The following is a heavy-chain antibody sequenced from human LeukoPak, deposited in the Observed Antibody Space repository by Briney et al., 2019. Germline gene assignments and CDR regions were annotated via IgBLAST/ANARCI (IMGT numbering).Heavy chain of an antibody. CDR3: ARARKTYYYGSGNIDY. V-gene: IGHV1-2*02. D-gene: IGHD3-10*01. J-gene: IGHJ4*02. CDR2: INPNSGGT. Sequence: ASVKVSCKASGYTFTGYYMHWVRQAPGQGLEWMGWINPNSGGTNYAQKFQGRVTMTRDTSISTAYMELSRLRSDDTAVYYCARARKTYYYGSGNIDYWGQGALVTVSS. CDR1: GYTFTGYY.